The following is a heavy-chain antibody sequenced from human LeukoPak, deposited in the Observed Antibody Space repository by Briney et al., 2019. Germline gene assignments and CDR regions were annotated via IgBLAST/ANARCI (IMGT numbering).Heavy chain of an antibody. D-gene: IGHD3-10*01. J-gene: IGHJ3*02. Sequence: ASVKVSCKASGGTFSSYAISWVRQAPGQGLEWMGRIIPIFGTANYAQKFQGRVTITTDESTSTAYMELSSLRSEDTAVYYCATVGAFDAYAFDIWGQGTMVTVSS. CDR1: GGTFSSYA. CDR3: ATVGAFDAYAFDI. CDR2: IIPIFGTA. V-gene: IGHV1-69*05.